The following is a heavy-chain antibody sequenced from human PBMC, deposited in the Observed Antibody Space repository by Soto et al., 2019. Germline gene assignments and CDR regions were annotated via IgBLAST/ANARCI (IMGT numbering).Heavy chain of an antibody. CDR3: ARVISCGGGTCSSVHQYYGMDV. J-gene: IGHJ6*02. CDR1: GLMYSSYS. CDR2: ISLIGIQI. V-gene: IGHV3-21*01. D-gene: IGHD2-21*01. Sequence: EVQLVESGGGLVKPGGSVRLSCVASGLMYSSYSMSWVRQAPGKGLEWVAFISLIGIQINYAASVEGRFTISRDNAKNALYLQMNTVRVEDTAIYYCARVISCGGGTCSSVHQYYGMDVWGPGTTVTVSS.